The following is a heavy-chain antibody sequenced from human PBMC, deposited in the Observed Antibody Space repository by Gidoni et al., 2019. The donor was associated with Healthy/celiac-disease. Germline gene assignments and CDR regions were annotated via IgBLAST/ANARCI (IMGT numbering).Heavy chain of an antibody. D-gene: IGHD2-21*02. CDR2: ISSSSSTI. J-gene: IGHJ6*02. V-gene: IGHV3-48*02. CDR1: GFTFSRYS. CDR3: ARDDSVVVTAKMRYYYGMDV. Sequence: EVQLVESGGGLVQPGGSLRLSCAASGFTFSRYSMNWVRQAPGKGLEWVSYISSSSSTIYYADSVKGRFTISRDNAKNSLYLQMNSLRDEDTAVYYCARDDSVVVTAKMRYYYGMDVWGQGTTVTVSS.